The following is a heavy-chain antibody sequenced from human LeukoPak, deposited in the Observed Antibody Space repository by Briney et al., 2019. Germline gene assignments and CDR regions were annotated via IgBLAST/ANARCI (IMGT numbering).Heavy chain of an antibody. CDR3: ARSRTFELSDFDY. Sequence: ASVKVSCKASGYTFTSYDINWVRQATGQGLEWMGWMNPNSGNTGYAQKFQGRVTMTRNTSISTAYMELSSLRSEDTAVYYCARSRTFELSDFDYWGQGTLVTVSS. D-gene: IGHD3-16*01. CDR1: GYTFTSYD. J-gene: IGHJ4*02. CDR2: MNPNSGNT. V-gene: IGHV1-8*01.